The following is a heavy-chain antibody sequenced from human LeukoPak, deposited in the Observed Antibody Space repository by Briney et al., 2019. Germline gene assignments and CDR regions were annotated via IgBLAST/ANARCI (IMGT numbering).Heavy chain of an antibody. CDR3: ARALGGPTYYYDSSGYWGGRGPFDY. J-gene: IGHJ4*02. D-gene: IGHD3-22*01. Sequence: ASVKVSCKASGYTFTSYDINWVRQATGQGLEWMGWMNPNSGNTGYAQKFQGRVTMTRNTSISTAYMELSSLRSEDTAVYYCARALGGPTYYYDSSGYWGGRGPFDYWGQGTLVTVSS. CDR1: GYTFTSYD. V-gene: IGHV1-8*01. CDR2: MNPNSGNT.